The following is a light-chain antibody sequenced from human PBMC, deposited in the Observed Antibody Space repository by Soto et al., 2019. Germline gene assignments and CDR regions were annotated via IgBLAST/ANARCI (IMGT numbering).Light chain of an antibody. CDR3: QQSYSTPPT. CDR2: DAS. J-gene: IGKJ1*01. Sequence: DIQMTQSPSTLSSSVGDRVTITCRASQSISSWLAWYQQKPGKAPKLLIYDASSLESGVPSRFSGSGSGTDFTLTISSLQSADFATYYCQQSYSTPPTFGQGTKVDIK. CDR1: QSISSW. V-gene: IGKV1-39*01.